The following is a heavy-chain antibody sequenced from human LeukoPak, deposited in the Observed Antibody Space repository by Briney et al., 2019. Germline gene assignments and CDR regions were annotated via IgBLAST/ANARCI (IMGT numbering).Heavy chain of an antibody. Sequence: PSETLSLTCTVSGGSISSYYWSWIRQPPGKGLEWIGYIYYSGSTNYNPSLKSRVTISVDTSKNQFSLKLSSVTAADTAVYYCARDSKHYGMDVWGQGTTVTVSS. V-gene: IGHV4-59*12. J-gene: IGHJ6*02. CDR1: GGSISSYY. D-gene: IGHD2-2*01. CDR2: IYYSGST. CDR3: ARDSKHYGMDV.